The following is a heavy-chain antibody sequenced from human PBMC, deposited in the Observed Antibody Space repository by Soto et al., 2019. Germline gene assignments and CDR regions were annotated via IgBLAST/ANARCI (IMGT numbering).Heavy chain of an antibody. J-gene: IGHJ6*02. CDR3: ARGAYTYGYRLDRYYYGMDV. D-gene: IGHD5-18*01. CDR1: CFSVSSRIYY. Sequence: PSQPLSVTWTFSCFSVSSRIYYWVWVRKPPGKGLEWIGSVYHSGSTYYNPSLKSRVTISVDKSKNQFSLKLSSVTAADTAVYYCARGAYTYGYRLDRYYYGMDVWGQGTTVTVSS. CDR2: VYHSGST. V-gene: IGHV4-39*01.